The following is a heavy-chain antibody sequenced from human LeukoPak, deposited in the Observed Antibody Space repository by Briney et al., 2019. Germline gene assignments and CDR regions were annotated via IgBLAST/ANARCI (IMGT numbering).Heavy chain of an antibody. CDR3: ARDRRSSGWYNGLRWFDP. Sequence: ASVKVSCKASGYTFTSYYMHWVRQTPGQGLEWMGIINPSGGSTSYAQKFQGRVTMTRDMSTSTVYMELSSLRSEDTAVYYCARDRRSSGWYNGLRWFDPWGQGMLVTVSS. D-gene: IGHD6-19*01. CDR2: INPSGGST. V-gene: IGHV1-46*01. CDR1: GYTFTSYY. J-gene: IGHJ5*02.